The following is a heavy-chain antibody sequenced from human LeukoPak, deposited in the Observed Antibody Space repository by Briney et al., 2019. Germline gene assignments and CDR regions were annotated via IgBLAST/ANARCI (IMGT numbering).Heavy chain of an antibody. CDR2: IKQDGSEK. Sequence: GGSLRLSCAASGFTFSSYEMNWVRQAPGKGLEWVANIKQDGSEKYYVDSVKGRFTISRDSAKNSLYLQMNSLRAEDTAVYYCARVRTTVTYYFDYWGQGTLVTVSS. J-gene: IGHJ4*02. CDR1: GFTFSSYE. V-gene: IGHV3-7*01. CDR3: ARVRTTVTYYFDY. D-gene: IGHD4-17*01.